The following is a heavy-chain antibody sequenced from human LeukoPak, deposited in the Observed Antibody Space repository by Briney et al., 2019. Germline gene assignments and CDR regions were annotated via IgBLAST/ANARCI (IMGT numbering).Heavy chain of an antibody. D-gene: IGHD6-19*01. CDR3: ARVSIGWYSFDY. V-gene: IGHV3-74*01. CDR2: INTDESST. Sequence: GGSLRLSCAASGFTFSSYWMHWVRQAPGKGLVWVSRINTDESSTNYADSVKGRFTISRDNAKNSLYLQMNSLRAEDTAVYYCARVSIGWYSFDYWGQGTLVTVSS. CDR1: GFTFSSYW. J-gene: IGHJ4*02.